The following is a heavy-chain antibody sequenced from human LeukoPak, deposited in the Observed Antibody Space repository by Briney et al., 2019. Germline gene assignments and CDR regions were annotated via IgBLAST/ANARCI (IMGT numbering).Heavy chain of an antibody. J-gene: IGHJ6*02. CDR1: GFTFNNAW. CDR2: IKSKTDGGTT. CDR3: TTGYAGSSRPGRDYYYYGMDV. D-gene: IGHD6-13*01. V-gene: IGHV3-15*07. Sequence: KPGGSLRLSCAASGFTFNNAWMNWVRQAPGKGLEWVGRIKSKTDGGTTDYAAPVKGRFTISRDDSKNTLYLQMNSLKTEDTAVYYCTTGYAGSSRPGRDYYYYGMDVWGQGTTVTVSS.